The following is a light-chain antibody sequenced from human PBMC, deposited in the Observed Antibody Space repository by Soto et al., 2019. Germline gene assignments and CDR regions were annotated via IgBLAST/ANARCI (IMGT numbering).Light chain of an antibody. J-gene: IGKJ1*01. CDR1: QSVSSN. CDR3: QQYNNWPTT. Sequence: EIVMTQSPATLSVSPRERATISCRASQSVSSNLAWYQQKPGQAPRLLIYGASTRATGIPARFSGSGSGTEFTLTISSLQSEDFAVYYCQQYNNWPTTFGQGTKV. CDR2: GAS. V-gene: IGKV3-15*01.